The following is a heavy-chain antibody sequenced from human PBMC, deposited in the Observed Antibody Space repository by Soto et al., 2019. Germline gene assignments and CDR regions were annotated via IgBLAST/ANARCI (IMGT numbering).Heavy chain of an antibody. CDR3: ARGVVVEAFDI. CDR2: MNPNSGNT. J-gene: IGHJ3*02. CDR1: GYTFTSYD. V-gene: IGHV1-8*01. Sequence: ASVKVSCKDSGYTFTSYDINWVRQATGQGLEWMGWMNPNSGNTGYAQKFQGRVTMTRNTSISTAYMELSSLRSEDTAVYYFARGVVVEAFDIWGQGTMVTVSS. D-gene: IGHD2-15*01.